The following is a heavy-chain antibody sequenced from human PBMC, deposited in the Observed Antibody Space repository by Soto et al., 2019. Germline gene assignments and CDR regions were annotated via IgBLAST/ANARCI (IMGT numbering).Heavy chain of an antibody. CDR3: AGAGIGSGCCVLDF. CDR1: DGSIRDHY. D-gene: IGHD2-2*03. Sequence: ELLSLTCTVFDGSIRDHYGHWIRQTTGKELEWIGYIYYSGSTNYNPSLKSRVAISVDTSKNHSSLELSSVTAADTAVYYCAGAGIGSGCCVLDFWGQGSPVTGSS. CDR2: IYYSGST. J-gene: IGHJ4*02. V-gene: IGHV4-59*08.